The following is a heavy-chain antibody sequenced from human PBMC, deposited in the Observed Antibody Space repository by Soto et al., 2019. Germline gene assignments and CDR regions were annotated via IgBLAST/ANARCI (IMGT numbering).Heavy chain of an antibody. Sequence: GGSLRLSCAASGFTFSTYGMHWVRQAPGKGLEWVAVISYDGSNKNYADSVKVRFTISRDNSKNTLYLQMNSLRAEDTAVYYCEKDDKLYFSNCIFYFSYYGIDAWGQGAMVTVSS. CDR2: ISYDGSNK. V-gene: IGHV3-30*18. CDR3: EKDDKLYFSNCIFYFSYYGIDA. CDR1: GFTFSTYG. D-gene: IGHD2-8*01. J-gene: IGHJ6*02.